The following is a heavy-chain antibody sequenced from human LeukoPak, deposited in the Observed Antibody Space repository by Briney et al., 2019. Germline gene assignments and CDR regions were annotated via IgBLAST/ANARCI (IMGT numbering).Heavy chain of an antibody. D-gene: IGHD6-13*01. V-gene: IGHV4-59*08. CDR1: GGSISSYY. CDR3: ARRHSSSWDFDY. Sequence: PSETLSLTCTVSGGSISSYYWSWIRQPPGKGLEWIGYIYYSGSTNYNPSLKSRVTISVDTSKNQFSLKLSSVTAADTAVYYCARRHSSSWDFDYWGQGTVVTVSS. CDR2: IYYSGST. J-gene: IGHJ4*02.